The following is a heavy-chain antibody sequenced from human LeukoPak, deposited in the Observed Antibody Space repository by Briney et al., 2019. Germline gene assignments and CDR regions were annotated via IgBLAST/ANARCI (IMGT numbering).Heavy chain of an antibody. Sequence: GGSLRLSCAASGFTFSSYEMNWVRQAPGKGLEWVSYISSSGSTIYYADSVKGRFTISRDNAKNSLYLQMNSLRAEDTAVYYCSRRYSAHYFDYWGQGTLVTVSS. CDR3: SRRYSAHYFDY. CDR2: ISSSGSTI. CDR1: GFTFSSYE. D-gene: IGHD2-21*01. V-gene: IGHV3-48*03. J-gene: IGHJ4*02.